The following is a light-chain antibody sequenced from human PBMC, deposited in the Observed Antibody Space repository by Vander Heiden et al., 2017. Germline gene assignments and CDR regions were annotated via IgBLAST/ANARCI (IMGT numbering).Light chain of an antibody. Sequence: SYELTQPPSVSVPPGQAATITCSGKNLGDKFVSWYQHKSGQSPVLVMYQDRRRPSGIPDRFAASHSGDTATLTIGDIQAMDEADYYCQAWDSSVLYVFGSGTKVTVL. CDR3: QAWDSSVLYV. CDR2: QDR. V-gene: IGLV3-1*01. J-gene: IGLJ1*01. CDR1: NLGDKF.